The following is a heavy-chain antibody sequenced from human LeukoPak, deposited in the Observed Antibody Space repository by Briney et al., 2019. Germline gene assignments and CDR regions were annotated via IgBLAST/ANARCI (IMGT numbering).Heavy chain of an antibody. CDR1: GYSFSNYW. CDR3: AIPPGYCGNDCSFDH. V-gene: IGHV5-51*01. J-gene: IGHJ4*02. CDR2: IYPGDYET. Sequence: GESLKISCEGSGYSFSNYWIGWVRQMPGKGLGWMGIIYPGDYETRYSPSFQGLVTISVDKSISTAYLQWSSLKASDTAMYYCAIPPGYCGNDCSFDHGGQGTLVTVSS. D-gene: IGHD2-21*02.